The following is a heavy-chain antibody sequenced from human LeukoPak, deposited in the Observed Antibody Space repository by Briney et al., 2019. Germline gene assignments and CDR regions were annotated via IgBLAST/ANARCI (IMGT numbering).Heavy chain of an antibody. CDR3: ARGLSYDFWSGYYPSYYYYYGMDV. J-gene: IGHJ6*02. Sequence: SETLSLTCTVSGGSISSYYWSWIRQPPGKGLEWIGYIYYSGSTNYNPSLKGRVTISVDTSKNQFSLKLSSVTAADTAVYYCARGLSYDFWSGYYPSYYYYYGMDVWGQGTTVTVSS. CDR1: GGSISSYY. CDR2: IYYSGST. D-gene: IGHD3-3*01. V-gene: IGHV4-59*01.